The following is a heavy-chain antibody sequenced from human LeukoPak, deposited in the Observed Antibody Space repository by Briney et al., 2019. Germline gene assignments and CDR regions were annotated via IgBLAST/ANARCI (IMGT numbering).Heavy chain of an antibody. CDR2: ISSGSGTI. Sequence: GGSLRLSCAASGFTVSTYSMNWVRQAPGKGLEWVSYISSGSGTIRYADSVKGRFTISRDNAKNSLYLHMSSLRDEDTAVYYCAGDSGYAFDYWGRGTLVTASS. V-gene: IGHV3-48*02. CDR1: GFTVSTYS. D-gene: IGHD3-10*01. J-gene: IGHJ4*02. CDR3: AGDSGYAFDY.